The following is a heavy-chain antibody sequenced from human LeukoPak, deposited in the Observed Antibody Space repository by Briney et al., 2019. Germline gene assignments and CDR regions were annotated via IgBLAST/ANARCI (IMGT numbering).Heavy chain of an antibody. Sequence: SVKVSCKASGGTFSSYAISWVRQAPGQGLEWMGGIIPILGTANYAQKFQGRVTITADESTSTAYMELSSLRSEDTAVYYCARYQSLEMATGWRYFDYWGQGTLVTVSS. CDR1: GGTFSSYA. CDR3: ARYQSLEMATGWRYFDY. CDR2: IIPILGTA. D-gene: IGHD5-24*01. J-gene: IGHJ4*02. V-gene: IGHV1-69*13.